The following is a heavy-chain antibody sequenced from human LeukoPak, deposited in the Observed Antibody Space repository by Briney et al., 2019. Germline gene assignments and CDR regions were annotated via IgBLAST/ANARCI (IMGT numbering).Heavy chain of an antibody. D-gene: IGHD6-19*01. V-gene: IGHV6-1*01. Sequence: SQTLSLTCVISGDSISSNTASWNWIRQSPSRGLEWLGRTYYMSRVYDEYADSVISRIPINPDTSNNEFSLHLTSVTPDDTAMYYCARTSGYSSLAFWGQGTPVTVSS. CDR2: TYYMSRVYD. J-gene: IGHJ4*02. CDR1: GDSISSNTAS. CDR3: ARTSGYSSLAF.